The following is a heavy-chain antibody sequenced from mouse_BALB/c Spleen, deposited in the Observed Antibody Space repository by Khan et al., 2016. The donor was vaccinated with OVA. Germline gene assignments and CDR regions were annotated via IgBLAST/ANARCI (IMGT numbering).Heavy chain of an antibody. J-gene: IGHJ2*01. V-gene: IGHV1-7*01. CDR2: INPSTGYT. CDR1: GYAFINYW. CDR3: ARRGLRWDFDY. Sequence: VQLQESGAELAKPGASVKMSCKASGYAFINYWILWIKQRPGQGLECIGYINPSTGYTEDNQNFKDKATLTADISSSTAYMQLSSLTSEDSAVYYCARRGLRWDFDYWGQGTTLTVSS. D-gene: IGHD1-1*01.